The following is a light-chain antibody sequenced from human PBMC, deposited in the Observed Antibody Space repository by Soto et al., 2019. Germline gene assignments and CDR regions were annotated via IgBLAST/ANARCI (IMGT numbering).Light chain of an antibody. J-gene: IGLJ2*01. Sequence: QSVLTQPPSASGTPGQRVTISCAVSSSNIGSNYVYWYQQLPGTAPKLLIYRNNQRPSGFPDRFSGSKSGTSASLAISGLRSEDEADYYCAAWDDSLSVVVFGGWTKLTVL. CDR2: RNN. CDR1: SSNIGSNY. V-gene: IGLV1-47*01. CDR3: AAWDDSLSVVV.